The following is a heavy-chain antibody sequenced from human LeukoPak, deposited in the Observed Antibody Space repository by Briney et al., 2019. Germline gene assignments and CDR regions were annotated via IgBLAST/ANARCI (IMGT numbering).Heavy chain of an antibody. V-gene: IGHV1-2*02. CDR1: GYTFTGYY. Sequence: ASVKVSCKASGYTFTGYYMHWVRQAPGQGLEWMGWINPNSGDTNYAQKFQGRVTMTRDTSISTAYMELSRLRSDDTAVYYCARVGRGVRGVIVFWFDPWGQGTLVTVSP. CDR2: INPNSGDT. CDR3: ARVGRGVRGVIVFWFDP. D-gene: IGHD3-10*01. J-gene: IGHJ5*02.